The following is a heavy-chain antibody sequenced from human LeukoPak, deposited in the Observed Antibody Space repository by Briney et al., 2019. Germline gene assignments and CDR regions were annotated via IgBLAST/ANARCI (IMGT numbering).Heavy chain of an antibody. CDR3: ARDSGYDSSGYFNY. CDR2: IYSGGST. Sequence: GGALRLSCAASGFTFSSYEMNWVRQAPGKGLECVSVIYSGGSTYYTDSVKGRFTISRDNSKTTLYLQMNSLRAEDTAVYYCARDSGYDSSGYFNYWGQGTLVTVSS. CDR1: GFTFSSYE. D-gene: IGHD3-22*01. J-gene: IGHJ4*02. V-gene: IGHV3-53*01.